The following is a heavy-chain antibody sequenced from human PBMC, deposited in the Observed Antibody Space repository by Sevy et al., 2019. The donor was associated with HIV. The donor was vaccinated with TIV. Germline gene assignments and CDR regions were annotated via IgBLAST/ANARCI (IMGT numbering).Heavy chain of an antibody. CDR2: IKSKSDGGKT. CDR1: GFTFTNAW. D-gene: IGHD3-3*01. CDR3: TTAGTQLRSYGMDV. J-gene: IGHJ6*02. V-gene: IGHV3-15*07. Sequence: GGSLRLSCAASGFTFTNAWMNWVRQAPGKGLEWVGRIKSKSDGGKTDYAAPVKGRFTILRDDSKNTLNLQMNSLKTEDTAVYYCTTAGTQLRSYGMDVWGQGTTVTVSS.